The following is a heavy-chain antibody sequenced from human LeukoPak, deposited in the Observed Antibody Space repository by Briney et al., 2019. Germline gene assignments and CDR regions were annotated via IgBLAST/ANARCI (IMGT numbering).Heavy chain of an antibody. V-gene: IGHV3-11*04. D-gene: IGHD6-13*01. CDR2: ISSIGYTI. CDR3: AKDPRRYSRTGGYFDY. J-gene: IGHJ4*02. CDR1: GFTFSDYY. Sequence: GGSLRLSCAASGFTFSDYYMSWIRQAPGKGLEWVSYISSIGYTIYYADSVKGRFTISRDNSENTLYLQMNSLRAEDTAVYYCAKDPRRYSRTGGYFDYWGQGTLVTVSS.